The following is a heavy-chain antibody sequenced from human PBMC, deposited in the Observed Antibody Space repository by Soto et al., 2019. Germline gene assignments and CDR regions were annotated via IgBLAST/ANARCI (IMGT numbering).Heavy chain of an antibody. CDR3: TRDSASYSSSSGSYWYFDL. J-gene: IGHJ2*01. Sequence: EVQLLESGGGLVQPGGSLRLSCAASGFTFSSYSMNWVRQAPGKGLEWVSYTSSGSATIYYADSVKGRFTISRDNAKNSLYLQMNSLRDEDTAVYYCTRDSASYSSSSGSYWYFDLWGRGTLGTVSS. V-gene: IGHV3-48*02. CDR2: TSSGSATI. CDR1: GFTFSSYS. D-gene: IGHD6-6*01.